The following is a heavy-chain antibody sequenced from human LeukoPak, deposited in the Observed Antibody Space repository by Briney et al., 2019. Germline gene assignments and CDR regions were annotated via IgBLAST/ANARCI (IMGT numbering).Heavy chain of an antibody. V-gene: IGHV1-2*02. J-gene: IGHJ4*02. D-gene: IGHD6-19*01. CDR3: ALSTTAVAGMGSFDY. CDR1: GYTFTGYY. Sequence: ASVKVSCKASGYTFTGYYMHWVRQAPGQGLEWMGWINPNSGGTNYAQKFQGRVTMTRDTSISTAYMELSRLRSDDTAVYYCALSTTAVAGMGSFDYWGQGTLVTVSS. CDR2: INPNSGGT.